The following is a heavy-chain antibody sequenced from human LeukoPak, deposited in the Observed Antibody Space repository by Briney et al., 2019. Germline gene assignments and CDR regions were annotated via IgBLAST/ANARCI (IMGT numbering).Heavy chain of an antibody. D-gene: IGHD6-19*01. CDR1: GFTFSSYG. CDR2: IWYDGGNK. J-gene: IGHJ4*02. Sequence: GGSLRLSCAASGFTFSSYGMHWVRQAPGKGLEWVAVIWYDGGNKYYADSVKGRFTISRDNSKNTLYLQMNSLRAEDTAVYYCAREYSSGWEYLDYWGQGTLVTVSS. CDR3: AREYSSGWEYLDY. V-gene: IGHV3-33*01.